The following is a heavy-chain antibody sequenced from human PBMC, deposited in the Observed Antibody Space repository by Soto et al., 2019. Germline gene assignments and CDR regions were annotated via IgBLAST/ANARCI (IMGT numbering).Heavy chain of an antibody. V-gene: IGHV3-33*03. CDR1: GFTFSTQG. D-gene: IGHD3-10*01. CDR3: AKDGDYGGVNDVFDI. CDR2: IWHDGSNK. J-gene: IGHJ3*02. Sequence: GGSLRLSCAASGFTFSTQGMHWVRQAPGKGLEWVALIWHDGSNKDYGDAVKGRFTISRDNSKGTLYLQMNSLRAEDTAVYYCAKDGDYGGVNDVFDIWGRGTMVTVSS.